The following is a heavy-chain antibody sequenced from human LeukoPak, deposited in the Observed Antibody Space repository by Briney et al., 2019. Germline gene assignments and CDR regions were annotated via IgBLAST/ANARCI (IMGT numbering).Heavy chain of an antibody. Sequence: GGSLRLSCAASEFTFSNYVINWVRQAPGKGLEWVSAISGSGGSTYYADSVKGRFTISRDNSKSTLYLQMNSLRAEDTAVYYCATQGGDYWGQGTLVTVSS. V-gene: IGHV3-23*01. CDR2: ISGSGGST. CDR1: EFTFSNYV. CDR3: ATQGGDY. J-gene: IGHJ4*02.